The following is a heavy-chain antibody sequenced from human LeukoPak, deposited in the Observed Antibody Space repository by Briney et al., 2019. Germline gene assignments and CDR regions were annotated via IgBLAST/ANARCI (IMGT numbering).Heavy chain of an antibody. J-gene: IGHJ4*02. CDR1: GGSISSSSYY. D-gene: IGHD6-13*01. CDR2: IYYSGST. CDR3: ATGYTSNCPYN. Sequence: SETLSLTCTVSGGSISSSSYYWGWIRQPPGKGLEWIGTIYYSGSTYYNPSLKSRVTISVDTSKNQFSLKLRSVPAADTAVYYCATGYTSNCPYNLGQGTLVTVSS. V-gene: IGHV4-39*01.